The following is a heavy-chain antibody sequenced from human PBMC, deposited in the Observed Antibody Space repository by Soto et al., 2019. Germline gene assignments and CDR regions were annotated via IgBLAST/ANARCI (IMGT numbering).Heavy chain of an antibody. CDR3: ARHYYVYYGMDV. J-gene: IGHJ6*02. V-gene: IGHV4-39*01. CDR1: GGSISSSSYY. Sequence: SETLSLTCTVSGGSISSSSYYWCWIRQPPGKGLEWIGSIYYSGSTYYNPSLKSRVTISVDTSKNQFSLKLSSVTAADTAVYYCARHYYVYYGMDVWGQGTTVTVSS. D-gene: IGHD3-10*02. CDR2: IYYSGST.